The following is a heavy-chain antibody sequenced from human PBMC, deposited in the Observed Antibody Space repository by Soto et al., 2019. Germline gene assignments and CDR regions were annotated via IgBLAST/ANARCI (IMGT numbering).Heavy chain of an antibody. CDR3: ATWAALLTYRGFIGPLDF. CDR2: ITPAFGTT. J-gene: IGHJ4*02. Sequence: QVHLVQSGAEVKKPGSSVKISCRASGSTFSKRSITWVRHAPGQGFEWMGGITPAFGTTNFARKFQGRLTISTDEPTTTLYLNMTTITSEDTAVYHCATWAALLTYRGFIGPLDFWGQGTLVTVSS. D-gene: IGHD2-21*01. V-gene: IGHV1-69*01. CDR1: GSTFSKRS.